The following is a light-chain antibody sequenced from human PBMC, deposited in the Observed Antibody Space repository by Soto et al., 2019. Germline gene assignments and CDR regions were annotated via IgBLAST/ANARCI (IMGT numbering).Light chain of an antibody. J-gene: IGLJ2*01. CDR3: ASWDDSLNGVV. CDR2: GKN. CDR1: SSNIGSST. Sequence: QPVLTQPPSASGTPGQRVTISCSGSSSNIGSSTVSWYQQLPGTAPKLLMYGKNQRPSGVPDRFSGSKSGTSASLAISGLQSEDEADYYCASWDDSLNGVVFGGGTQLTVL. V-gene: IGLV1-44*01.